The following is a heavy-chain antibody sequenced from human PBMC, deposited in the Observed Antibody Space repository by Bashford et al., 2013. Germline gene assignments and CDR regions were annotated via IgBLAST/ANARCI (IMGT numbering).Heavy chain of an antibody. Sequence: SSETLSPXLRCLCGSFSGYVLELDPPAPTEGAWSGIGEKSIHSGSTNYNPSLKSRVTISVDNVQETSSPSKLSSVTAADTAVYYCARVQLGQWLVVYWGQGTLVTVSS. D-gene: IGHD6-19*01. J-gene: IGHJ4*02. CDR1: GSFSGYV. CDR2: KSIHSGST. V-gene: IGHV4-34*01. CDR3: ARVQLGQWLVVY.